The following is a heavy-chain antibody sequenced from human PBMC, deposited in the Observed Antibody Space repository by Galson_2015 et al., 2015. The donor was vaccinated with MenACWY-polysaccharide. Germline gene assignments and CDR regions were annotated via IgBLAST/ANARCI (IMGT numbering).Heavy chain of an antibody. CDR3: ASQSARRYSSSLDI. Sequence: SLRLSCAASGFTFSTYAMSWVRQAPGKGLEWVSSISSSGGNTYYADSVKGRFTISRDNSKNTLYLQMNSLRAEDTAVYYCASQSARRYSSSLDIWGQGTMVTVSS. CDR1: GFTFSTYA. D-gene: IGHD6-6*01. J-gene: IGHJ3*02. V-gene: IGHV3-23*01. CDR2: ISSSGGNT.